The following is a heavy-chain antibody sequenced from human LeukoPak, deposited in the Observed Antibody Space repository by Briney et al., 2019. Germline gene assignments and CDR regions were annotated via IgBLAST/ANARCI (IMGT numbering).Heavy chain of an antibody. CDR3: ARDQGGPSSYYYYGMDV. CDR1: GFTFSSYA. Sequence: LRLSCAASGFTFSSYAMHWVRQAPGKGLEWVAVISYDGSNKYYADSVKGRFTISRDNSKNTLYLQMNSLRAEDTAVYYCARDQGGPSSYYYYGMDVWGQGTTVTVSS. D-gene: IGHD2-15*01. V-gene: IGHV3-30-3*01. CDR2: ISYDGSNK. J-gene: IGHJ6*02.